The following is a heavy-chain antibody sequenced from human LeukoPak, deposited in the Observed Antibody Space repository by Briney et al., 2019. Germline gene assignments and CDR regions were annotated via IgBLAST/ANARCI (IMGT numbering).Heavy chain of an antibody. CDR3: ARDTLEYSNSPDALDI. D-gene: IGHD4-23*01. Sequence: GGSLRLSCAASEFTFSSYGMNWVRQAPGKGLEWVSYIGSSGSTVYYADSVKGRFTISRDNAKNSLYMQMESLRDEDTAIYYCARDTLEYSNSPDALDIWGQGTMVTVSS. CDR1: EFTFSSYG. V-gene: IGHV3-48*02. CDR2: IGSSGSTV. J-gene: IGHJ3*02.